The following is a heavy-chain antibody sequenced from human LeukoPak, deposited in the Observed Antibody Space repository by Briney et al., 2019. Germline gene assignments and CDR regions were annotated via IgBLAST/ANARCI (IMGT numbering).Heavy chain of an antibody. J-gene: IGHJ6*03. D-gene: IGHD3-22*01. Sequence: PSETLSLTCAVSGYSISSGYYWGWIRQPPGKGLEWIGSIYHSGSTYYNPSLKSRVTISVDTSKNQFSLKLSSVTAADTAVYYCARVLYDSSGYYYDYYYYYYMDVWGKGTTVTVSS. CDR2: IYHSGST. CDR1: GYSISSGYY. V-gene: IGHV4-38-2*01. CDR3: ARVLYDSSGYYYDYYYYYYMDV.